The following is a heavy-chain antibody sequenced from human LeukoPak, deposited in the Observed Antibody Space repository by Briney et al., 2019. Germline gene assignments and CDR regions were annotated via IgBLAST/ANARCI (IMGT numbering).Heavy chain of an antibody. CDR1: GGSFSGYY. CDR2: INHSGST. V-gene: IGHV4-34*01. D-gene: IGHD3-10*01. J-gene: IGHJ4*02. Sequence: PSETLSLTCAVYGGSFSGYYWSWIRQPPGKGLEWIGEINHSGSTNYNPSLKSRVTMSVDTSKNQFSLKLSSVTAADTAVYYCARDEGRRYYGSGSYSSYYFDYWGQGTLVTVSS. CDR3: ARDEGRRYYGSGSYSSYYFDY.